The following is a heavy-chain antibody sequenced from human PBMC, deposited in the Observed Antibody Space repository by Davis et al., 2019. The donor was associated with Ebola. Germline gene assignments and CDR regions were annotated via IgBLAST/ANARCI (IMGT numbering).Heavy chain of an antibody. J-gene: IGHJ4*02. CDR2: INHSGRT. CDR1: GASFSGYY. CDR3: ARRMGSSSWIY. Sequence: SETLSLTCAVYGASFSGYYWSWIRQPPGKGLDWIGEINHSGRTNYNPSLKSRVTISADTSKNQFSLKLSSVTAADTAVYYCARRMGSSSWIYWGQGTLVTVSS. D-gene: IGHD6-13*01. V-gene: IGHV4-34*01.